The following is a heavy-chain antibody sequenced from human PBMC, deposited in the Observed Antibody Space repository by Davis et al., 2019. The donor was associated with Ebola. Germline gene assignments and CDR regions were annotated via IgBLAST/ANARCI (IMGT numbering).Heavy chain of an antibody. CDR1: GFTVSSNY. J-gene: IGHJ2*01. CDR2: IYSGGST. V-gene: IGHV3-53*01. CDR3: ARDRLWFGELGGDWYFDL. D-gene: IGHD3-10*01. Sequence: GESLKISCAASGFTVSSNYMSWVRQAPGKGLEWVSVIYSGGSTYYADSVKGRFTISRDNSKNTLYLQMNSLRAEDTAVYYCARDRLWFGELGGDWYFDLWGRGTLVTVSS.